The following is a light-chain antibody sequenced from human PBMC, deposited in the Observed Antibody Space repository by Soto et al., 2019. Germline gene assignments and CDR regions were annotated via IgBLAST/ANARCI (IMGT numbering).Light chain of an antibody. CDR2: EVS. CDR3: SSYTSSSTFVVV. J-gene: IGLJ2*01. CDR1: SSDVGSYNR. Sequence: QSALTQPPSVSGSPGQSVTISCTGTSSDVGSYNRVSWYQQPPGTAPKLMIYEVSNRPSGVPDRFSGSKSGNTASLTISGLQAEDEADYYCSSYTSSSTFVVVFGGGTQLTVL. V-gene: IGLV2-18*02.